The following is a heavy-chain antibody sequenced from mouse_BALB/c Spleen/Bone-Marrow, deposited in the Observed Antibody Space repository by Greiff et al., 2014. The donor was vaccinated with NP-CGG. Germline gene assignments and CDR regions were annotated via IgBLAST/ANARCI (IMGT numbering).Heavy chain of an antibody. CDR3: ARDKGRVFFDY. CDR2: IRNKANGYTT. J-gene: IGHJ2*01. Sequence: EVKLVESGGGLVRPGGSLRLSCATSGFTFTDYYMNWVRQPPGKALEWLGFIRNKANGYTTEYSASVQSRFTISRDNSQNILYLQMNTLRADDSATYYCARDKGRVFFDYWGQGTTLTVSS. CDR1: GFTFTDYY. V-gene: IGHV7-3*02.